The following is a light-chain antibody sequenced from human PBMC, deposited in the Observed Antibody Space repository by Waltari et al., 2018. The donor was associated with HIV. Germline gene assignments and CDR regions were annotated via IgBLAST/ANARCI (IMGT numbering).Light chain of an antibody. CDR2: YKSASNN. V-gene: IGLV5-45*02. Sequence: QAVVTQPSSLSASPGASASLTCTFRGDINVATYRIYWYQQKTGSPPQYLLMYKSASNNPRGSGVPNRFAGSKDSSANAGTLLISGLQSEDEADYYCMIWHNSAVVFGGGTKLTV. CDR1: GDINVATYR. J-gene: IGLJ3*02. CDR3: MIWHNSAVV.